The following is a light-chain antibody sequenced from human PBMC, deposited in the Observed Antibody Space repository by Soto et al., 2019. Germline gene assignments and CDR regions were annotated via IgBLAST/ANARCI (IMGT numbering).Light chain of an antibody. V-gene: IGKV3-20*01. CDR3: QQYNDWPPYT. CDR1: QSVSSSY. CDR2: GAS. J-gene: IGKJ2*01. Sequence: EIVLTQSPGTLSLSPGERATLSCRASQSVSSSYLAWYQQKPGQAPRLLIYGASSRATGIPARFSGSRSGPDFTLTISSLQSEDFAFYYCQQYNDWPPYTFGQGTKVDIK.